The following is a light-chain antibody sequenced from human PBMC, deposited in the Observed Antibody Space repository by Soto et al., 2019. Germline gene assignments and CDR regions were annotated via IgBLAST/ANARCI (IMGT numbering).Light chain of an antibody. CDR3: SSFTSSTTYV. V-gene: IGLV2-14*01. Sequence: QSVLTQSASVSGSPGQSITISCTGTSSDVGNYNYVSWYQQHPGEVPKLIIFNVNHRPSGVSNRFSGSKSGNPASLTISWLQAEDEADQYCSSFTSSTTYVFGTGTQLTVL. CDR1: SSDVGNYNY. J-gene: IGLJ1*01. CDR2: NVN.